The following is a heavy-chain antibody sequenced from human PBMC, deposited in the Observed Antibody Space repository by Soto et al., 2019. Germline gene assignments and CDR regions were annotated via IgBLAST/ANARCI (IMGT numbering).Heavy chain of an antibody. V-gene: IGHV1-2*02. CDR1: GYTFIDYY. CDR3: SRIPPPSLYYYGLDV. CDR2: INPRNGAT. J-gene: IGHJ6*02. Sequence: QVQLVQSGAEVKKPGASVKVSCKASGYTFIDYYMHWVRQAPGQGLEWMGWINPRNGATYYAQKYQGRVTMTRDTSLNTGHMGLSRLRTGDQGVFFCSRIPPPSLYYYGLDVWGRGTMVTVSS.